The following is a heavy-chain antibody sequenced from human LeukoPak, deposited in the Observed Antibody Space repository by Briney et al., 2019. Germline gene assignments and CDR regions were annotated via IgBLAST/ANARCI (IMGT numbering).Heavy chain of an antibody. J-gene: IGHJ4*02. V-gene: IGHV3-20*04. Sequence: GGSLRLSCAAPGFTFDDYGMSWVRQAPGKGLEWVSGINWNGGSTGYADSVKGRFTISRDNAKNSLYLQMNSLRAEDTALYYCARVSDISVAAYFDYWGQGTLVTVSS. CDR1: GFTFDDYG. D-gene: IGHD6-19*01. CDR3: ARVSDISVAAYFDY. CDR2: INWNGGST.